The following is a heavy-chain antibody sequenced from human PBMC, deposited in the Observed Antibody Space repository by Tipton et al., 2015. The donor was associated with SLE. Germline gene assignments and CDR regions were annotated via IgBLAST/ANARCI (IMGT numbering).Heavy chain of an antibody. CDR2: ISGSGGST. CDR1: GFTVSSNY. V-gene: IGHV3-23*01. CDR3: AKALRDSSLYYMDV. Sequence: SLRLSCAASGFTVSSNYMSWVRQAPGKGLEWVSAISGSGGSTYYADSVKGRFTISRDNSKNTLYLQMNSLRAEDTAVYYCAKALRDSSLYYMDVWGKGTTVTVSS. D-gene: IGHD3-22*01. J-gene: IGHJ6*03.